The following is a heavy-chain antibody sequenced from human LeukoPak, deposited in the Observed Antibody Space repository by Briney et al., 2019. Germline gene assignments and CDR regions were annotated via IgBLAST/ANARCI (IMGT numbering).Heavy chain of an antibody. D-gene: IGHD3-22*01. CDR2: VAGGGGKK. CDR3: AKDGDHHETGVYYNYFDC. J-gene: IGHJ4*02. V-gene: IGHV3-23*01. CDR1: GFSFSNYA. Sequence: PGGSLRLSCAASGFSFSNYAMSWVRQAPGKGLEWVSYVAGGGGKKFHADSVKGRFTISRDTSKNTLSLQMNSLRAEDTAVYYCAKDGDHHETGVYYNYFDCWGQGTLVTVSS.